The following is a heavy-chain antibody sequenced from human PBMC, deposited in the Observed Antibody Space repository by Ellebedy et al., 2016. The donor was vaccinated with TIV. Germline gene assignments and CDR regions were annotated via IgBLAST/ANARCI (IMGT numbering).Heavy chain of an antibody. J-gene: IGHJ4*02. CDR2: ISSSSSTI. CDR1: GFTFSSYS. Sequence: GESLKISCAASGFTFSSYSMNWVRQAPGKGLEWVSYISSSSSTIYYADSVKGRFTISRDNAKNSLYLQMTYLRDEDTAVYYCAREPGMVRGVINFDYWGQGTLVTVSS. D-gene: IGHD3-10*01. V-gene: IGHV3-48*02. CDR3: AREPGMVRGVINFDY.